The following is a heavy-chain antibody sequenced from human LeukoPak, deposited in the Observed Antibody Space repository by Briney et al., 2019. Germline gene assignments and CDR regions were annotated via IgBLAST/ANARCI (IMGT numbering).Heavy chain of an antibody. CDR1: GFTFSSYS. J-gene: IGHJ4*02. CDR3: ARVPAMVRGVGFCDY. CDR2: ISSSSSYI. D-gene: IGHD3-10*01. Sequence: GGSLRLSCAASGFTFSSYSMNWVRQAPGKGLEWVSSISSSSSYIYYADSVKGRFTIPRDNAKNSLYLQMNSLRAEDTAVYYCARVPAMVRGVGFCDYWGQGTLVTVSS. V-gene: IGHV3-21*01.